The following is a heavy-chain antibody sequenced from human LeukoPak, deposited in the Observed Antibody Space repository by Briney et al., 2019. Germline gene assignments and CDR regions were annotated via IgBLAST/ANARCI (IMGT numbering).Heavy chain of an antibody. CDR3: ARDHYYGSDLNWFDP. J-gene: IGHJ5*02. D-gene: IGHD3-10*01. CDR1: GGSFSGYY. CDR2: IYYSGST. V-gene: IGHV4-30-4*01. Sequence: PSETLSLTCAVYGGSFSGYYWSWIRQPPGKGLEWIGYIYYSGSTYYNPSLKSRVTISVDTSKNQFSLKLSSVTAAGTAVYYCARDHYYGSDLNWFDPWGQGTLVTVSS.